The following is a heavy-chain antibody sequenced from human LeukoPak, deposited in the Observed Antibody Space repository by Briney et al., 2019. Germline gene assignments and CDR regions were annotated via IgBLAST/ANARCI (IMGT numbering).Heavy chain of an antibody. CDR3: AKAIAATGRWWIFGY. V-gene: IGHV3-23*01. D-gene: IGHD6-13*01. CDR1: GFTFSNYD. CDR2: ISGSGSST. J-gene: IGHJ4*02. Sequence: PGGSLRLSCAASGFTFSNYDMGWVRQAPGEGLEWVSSISGSGSSTYYADSVKGRFTISRDNPKNAQYLQMSSLRAEDTAVYYCAKAIAATGRWWIFGYWGQGTLVTVSS.